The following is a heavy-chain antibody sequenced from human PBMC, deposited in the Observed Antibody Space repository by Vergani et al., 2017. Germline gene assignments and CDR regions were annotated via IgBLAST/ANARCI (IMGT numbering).Heavy chain of an antibody. V-gene: IGHV4-39*01. CDR1: GGSISSSSYY. D-gene: IGHD6-19*01. CDR2: IYYSGST. CDR3: ARRIGSGWPWEGHFDY. J-gene: IGHJ4*02. Sequence: QLQLQESGPGLVKPSETLSLTCTVSGGSISSSSYYWGWIRQPPGKGLEWIGSIYYSGSTYYNPSLKSRVTISVDTSKNQFSLKLSSVTAADTAVYYCARRIGSGWPWEGHFDYWGQGTLVTVSS.